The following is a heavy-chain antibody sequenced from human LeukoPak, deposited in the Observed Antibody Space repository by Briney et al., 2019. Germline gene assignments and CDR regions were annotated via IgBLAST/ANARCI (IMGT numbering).Heavy chain of an antibody. CDR2: ISYSGST. D-gene: IGHD3-9*01. Sequence: SETLSLTCTVSGGSISSHYWSWIRQLPGQGLEWIGYISYSGSTNYNPSLKSRVTISVDTSKTQFSLKLSSVTAADTAMYYCVRGGYDNAMWRYYFDYWGQGTLVSVSS. V-gene: IGHV4-59*11. CDR1: GGSISSHY. CDR3: VRGGYDNAMWRYYFDY. J-gene: IGHJ4*02.